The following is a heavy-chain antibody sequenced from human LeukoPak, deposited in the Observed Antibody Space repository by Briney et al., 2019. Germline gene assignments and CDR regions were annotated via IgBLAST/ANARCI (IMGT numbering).Heavy chain of an antibody. V-gene: IGHV3-23*01. D-gene: IGHD6-6*01. CDR3: AKAYSSSDYYYMDV. CDR2: ISASGGST. J-gene: IGHJ6*03. Sequence: GGSLRLSCAASGFTFSSYAMSWVRQAPGKGLEWVSAISASGGSTYYADSMKGRFTISRDNSKNTLYLQMNSLRAEDTAVYYRAKAYSSSDYYYMDVWGKGTTVTVSS. CDR1: GFTFSSYA.